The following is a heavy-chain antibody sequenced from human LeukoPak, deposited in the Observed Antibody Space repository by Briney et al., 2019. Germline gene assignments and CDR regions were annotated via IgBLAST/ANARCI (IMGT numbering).Heavy chain of an antibody. CDR3: ARGGGYGDYYFDY. CDR2: IYYSGIT. CDR1: SGSISSYF. V-gene: IGHV4-59*01. Sequence: PSETLSLTCTVSSGSISSYFWSWIRQPPGRGLEWIGYIYYSGITNYNPSLKSRVTISVDTSMNQFSLKLSSVTRADTAVYYCARGGGYGDYYFDYWGQGSLVTVSS. J-gene: IGHJ4*02. D-gene: IGHD4-17*01.